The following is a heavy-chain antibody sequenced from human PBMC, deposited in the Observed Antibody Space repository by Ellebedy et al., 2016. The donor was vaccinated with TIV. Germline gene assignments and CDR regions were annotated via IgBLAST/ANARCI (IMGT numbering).Heavy chain of an antibody. D-gene: IGHD6-19*01. CDR2: IIHILGIA. CDR3: AREPSGVGWYDSSWFDP. V-gene: IGHV1-69*04. CDR1: GGTFSRHV. J-gene: IGHJ5*02. Sequence: AASVKVSCKASGGTFSRHVISWVRQSPGQGLEWMGRIIHILGIANYAQKFQGRVTITADKSTSTAYMELSSLRSEDTAVYYCAREPSGVGWYDSSWFDPWGQGTLVTVSS.